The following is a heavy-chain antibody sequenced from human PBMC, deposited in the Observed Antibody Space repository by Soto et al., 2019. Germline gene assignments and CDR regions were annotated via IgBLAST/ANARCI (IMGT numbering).Heavy chain of an antibody. D-gene: IGHD3-10*01. V-gene: IGHV3-15*01. J-gene: IGHJ4*02. CDR2: IKSKADGGTA. CDR1: DFPFSGGW. Sequence: QLVESGGGLVKPGGSLTISCTTSDFPFSGGWMSWVRRPPGKGLEWVGRIKSKADGGTAEYAGPVKGRFTISRDDSTDTTYLQMNSLRNEDTGVYDCTTYVTGMSGGDYWGPGTPVTVSS. CDR3: TTYVTGMSGGDY.